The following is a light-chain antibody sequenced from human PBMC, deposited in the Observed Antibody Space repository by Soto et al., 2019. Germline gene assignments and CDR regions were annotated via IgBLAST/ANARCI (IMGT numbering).Light chain of an antibody. Sequence: EIVLTQSPGTLSLSPGERATLSCRASQSVSSSYLAWYQQKPGQAPRLLIYGASSRPTGIPDRFSGSGSGTDFTLTISRLEPEDFAVYYCQQYGSSPYTFGLGTRLEIK. CDR2: GAS. V-gene: IGKV3-20*01. J-gene: IGKJ5*01. CDR3: QQYGSSPYT. CDR1: QSVSSSY.